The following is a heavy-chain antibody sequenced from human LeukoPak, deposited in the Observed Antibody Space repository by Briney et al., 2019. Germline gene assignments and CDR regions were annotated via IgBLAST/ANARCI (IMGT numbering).Heavy chain of an antibody. CDR1: GGSFSGYY. J-gene: IGHJ5*02. Sequence: SETLSLTCAVYGGSFSGYYWSWIRQPPGKGLEWIGEINHSGSTNYNPSLKSRVTISVDTSKNQFSLKLSSVTAADTAVYYCAREPEQWLVRWFDPWGQGTLVTVSS. V-gene: IGHV4-34*01. CDR2: INHSGST. D-gene: IGHD6-19*01. CDR3: AREPEQWLVRWFDP.